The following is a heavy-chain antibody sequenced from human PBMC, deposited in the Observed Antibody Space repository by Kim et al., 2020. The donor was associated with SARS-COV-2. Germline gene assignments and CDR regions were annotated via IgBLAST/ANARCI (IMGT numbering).Heavy chain of an antibody. CDR1: GDSIGSDSYY. J-gene: IGHJ4*02. CDR3: ARRSVRATIDY. V-gene: IGHV4-39*01. Sequence: SETLSLTCTVSGDSIGSDSYYWAWIRQAPGKGLEWIGSILYRGTTFYNPSLKSRLTISVDTSKNQFSLRLTSMTGADTAVYYCARRSVRATIDYWGQGTLVTVSS. CDR2: ILYRGTT. D-gene: IGHD1-26*01.